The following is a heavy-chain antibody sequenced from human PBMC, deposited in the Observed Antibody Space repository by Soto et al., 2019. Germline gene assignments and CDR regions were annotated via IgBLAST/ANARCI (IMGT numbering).Heavy chain of an antibody. CDR1: RFTFSHAR. Sequence: GGSLRLSCEASRFTFSHARTTWVRQAPGKGLEWVGHIKSKTDEATTDYAAPVKGRFTISRDDSGNTLYLQMNSLKTEDTGIYYCITDAGFCSRDICYFWAYWGPGTLVTVSS. CDR2: IKSKTDEATT. V-gene: IGHV3-15*01. J-gene: IGHJ4*02. CDR3: ITDAGFCSRDICYFWAY. D-gene: IGHD2-15*01.